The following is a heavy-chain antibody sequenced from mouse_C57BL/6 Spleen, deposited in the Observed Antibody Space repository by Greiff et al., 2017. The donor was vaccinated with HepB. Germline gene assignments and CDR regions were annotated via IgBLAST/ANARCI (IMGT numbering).Heavy chain of an antibody. CDR1: GFTFSSYA. J-gene: IGHJ2*01. CDR3: ARGRVDY. Sequence: EVNLVESGGGLVKPGGSLKLSCAASGFTFSSYAMSWVRQTPEKRLEWVATISDGGSYTYYPDNVKGRFTISRDNAKNNLYLQMSHLKSEDTAMYYCARGRVDYWGQGTTLTVSS. V-gene: IGHV5-4*03. CDR2: ISDGGSYT.